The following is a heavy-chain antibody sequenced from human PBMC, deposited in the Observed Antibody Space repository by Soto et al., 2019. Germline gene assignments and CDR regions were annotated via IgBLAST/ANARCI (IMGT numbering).Heavy chain of an antibody. CDR1: GFSVTDYT. J-gene: IGHJ4*02. V-gene: IGHV3-30*01. Sequence: PGGSLRLSCAASGFSVTDYTMYWVRQAPGKGLEWVAIISDDGRNDYYADSVRGRFTISRDNSKNMLFLQMNTLRSEDTAVYYCASLYYYSLTQYFDYWGQGTLVTVSS. D-gene: IGHD3-16*01. CDR3: ASLYYYSLTQYFDY. CDR2: ISDDGRND.